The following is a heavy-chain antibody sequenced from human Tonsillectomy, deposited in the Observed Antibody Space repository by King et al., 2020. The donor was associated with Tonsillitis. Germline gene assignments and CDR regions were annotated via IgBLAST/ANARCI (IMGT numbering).Heavy chain of an antibody. V-gene: IGHV1-69*01. Sequence: VQLVESGAEVKKPGSSVKVSCKASGGTFSSFAFTWVRQAPGQGLEWIGGIIPMFGTTNYAQKFQGRVTITADESTRTAYMELSSLRSEDTAVYYCARVRTKGGSGSYCAFDIWGQGTMVTVSS. CDR1: GGTFSSFA. CDR2: IIPMFGTT. J-gene: IGHJ3*02. D-gene: IGHD3-10*01. CDR3: ARVRTKGGSGSYCAFDI.